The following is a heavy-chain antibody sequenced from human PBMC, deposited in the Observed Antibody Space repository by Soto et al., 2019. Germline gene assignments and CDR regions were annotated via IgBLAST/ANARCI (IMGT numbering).Heavy chain of an antibody. CDR2: IIPIFGTA. D-gene: IGHD5-18*01. Sequence: VRVSCPASAGAMRLYAFSWLLQAPGQGLEWMGGIIPIFGTANYAQKFQGRVTITADESTSTAYMELSSLRSEDTAVECWDANSGYSYGLDYWGQITLVAVSP. CDR1: AGAMRLYA. CDR3: DANSGYSYGLDY. V-gene: IGHV1-69*13. J-gene: IGHJ4*02.